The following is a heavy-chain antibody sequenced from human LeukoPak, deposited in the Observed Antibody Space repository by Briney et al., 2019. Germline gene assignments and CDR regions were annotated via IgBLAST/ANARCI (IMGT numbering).Heavy chain of an antibody. J-gene: IGHJ5*02. Sequence: GASVKVSCKASGYTFTSYYMHWVRQAPGQGLEWMGIINPSGGSTSYAQKFQGRVTMTRDTSISTAYMELSRLRSDDTAVYYCARARRVNWFDPWGQGTLVTVSS. CDR3: ARARRVNWFDP. D-gene: IGHD6-13*01. CDR1: GYTFTSYY. V-gene: IGHV1-46*01. CDR2: INPSGGST.